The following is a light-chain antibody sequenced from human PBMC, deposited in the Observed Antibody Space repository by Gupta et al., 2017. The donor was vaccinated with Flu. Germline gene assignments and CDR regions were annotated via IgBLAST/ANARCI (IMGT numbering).Light chain of an antibody. Sequence: GQTGTITCRGDRLRDKYAGWWQQKPGQAPVLVIYEEDKRPSGIPDRFSGSTSGNTAAMTISGAQAADEADYYCWAWDSNTDDDVFGTGTKVTVL. J-gene: IGLJ1*01. CDR3: WAWDSNTDDDV. CDR2: EED. CDR1: RLRDKY. V-gene: IGLV3-1*01.